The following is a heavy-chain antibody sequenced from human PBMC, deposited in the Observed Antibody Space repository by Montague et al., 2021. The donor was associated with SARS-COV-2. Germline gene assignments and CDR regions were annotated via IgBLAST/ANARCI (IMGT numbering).Heavy chain of an antibody. CDR3: VRPLWFGDSDYFFDS. CDR2: IKPDGTST. V-gene: IGHV3-74*01. J-gene: IGHJ4*02. D-gene: IGHD3-10*01. Sequence: SLRLSCAASGFPFRSYWMHWVRQVPGRGPIWVSRIKPDGTSTNYAASVKGRFTISRDNAKSTLSLQLNNLRAEDTAVYYCVRPLWFGDSDYFFDSWGQGTLVTVSS. CDR1: GFPFRSYW.